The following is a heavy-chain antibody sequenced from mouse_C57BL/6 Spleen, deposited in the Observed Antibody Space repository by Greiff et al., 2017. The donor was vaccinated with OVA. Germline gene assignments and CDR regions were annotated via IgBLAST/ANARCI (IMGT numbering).Heavy chain of an antibody. Sequence: QVQLQQPGAELVKPGASVKLSCKASGYTFTSYWMQWVKQRPGQGLAWIGEIDPSDSYTNYNQKFKGKATLTVDTSSSTAYMQLSSLTSEDSAVYYCARGGYSNYEGYYAMDYWGQGTSVTVSS. CDR1: GYTFTSYW. D-gene: IGHD2-5*01. V-gene: IGHV1-50*01. CDR2: IDPSDSYT. J-gene: IGHJ4*01. CDR3: ARGGYSNYEGYYAMDY.